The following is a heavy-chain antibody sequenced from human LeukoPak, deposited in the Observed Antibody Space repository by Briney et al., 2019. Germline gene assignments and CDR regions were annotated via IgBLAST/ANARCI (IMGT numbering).Heavy chain of an antibody. CDR2: ISHIGST. D-gene: IGHD2-21*02. CDR1: GGSITNYY. V-gene: IGHV4-59*01. Sequence: SETLSLTCSVSGGSITNYYWNWMRQPPGKGLEWIGHISHIGSTNYNPSLKSRLIISVDRSKNQFYLKLTSVTAADTAIYYCARDRLSANAFDMWGQGTVVTVSS. J-gene: IGHJ3*02. CDR3: ARDRLSANAFDM.